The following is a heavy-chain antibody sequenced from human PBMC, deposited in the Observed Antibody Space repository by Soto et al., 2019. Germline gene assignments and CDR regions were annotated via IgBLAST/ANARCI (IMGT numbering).Heavy chain of an antibody. CDR2: INPNSGGT. Sequence: ASVKVSCKASGYTFTGYYMHWVRQAPGQGLEWMGWINPNSGGTNYAQKFQGRVTMTRDTSISTAYMELSRLRSDDTAVYYCARDTPRRGNHGFYWGQGTLVTVYS. CDR3: ARDTPRRGNHGFY. J-gene: IGHJ4*02. V-gene: IGHV1-2*02. CDR1: GYTFTGYY. D-gene: IGHD4-17*01.